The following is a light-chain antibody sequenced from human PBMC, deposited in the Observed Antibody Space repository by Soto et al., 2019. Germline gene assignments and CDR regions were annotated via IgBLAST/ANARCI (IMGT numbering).Light chain of an antibody. CDR1: QSVRRI. J-gene: IGKJ1*01. CDR2: DAS. V-gene: IGKV3D-20*01. Sequence: IVHPPFPTPLSLSPGERATLSCRASQSVRRILGWYQQKPGLAPRLLIYDASSRATGIPARFSGSGSGTDFTLTISRLEPEDFAVYYCQHYGSSRGTFGQGTKVDIK. CDR3: QHYGSSRGT.